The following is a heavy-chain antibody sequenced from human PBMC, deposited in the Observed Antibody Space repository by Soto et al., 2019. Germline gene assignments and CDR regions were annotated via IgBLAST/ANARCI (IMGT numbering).Heavy chain of an antibody. CDR1: GGSISSSSYY. J-gene: IGHJ4*02. Sequence: SETLSLTCTVSGGSISSSSYYWGWIRQPPGKGLEWIGSIYYSGSTYYNPSLKSRVTISVDTSKNQFSLKLSSVTAADTAVYYCACYDILTGYYSAFDYWGQGTLVTVSS. V-gene: IGHV4-39*01. D-gene: IGHD3-9*01. CDR2: IYYSGST. CDR3: ACYDILTGYYSAFDY.